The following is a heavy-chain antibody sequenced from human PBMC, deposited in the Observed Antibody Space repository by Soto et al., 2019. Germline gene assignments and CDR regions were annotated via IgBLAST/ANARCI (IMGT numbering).Heavy chain of an antibody. V-gene: IGHV3-53*01. D-gene: IGHD3-16*01. J-gene: IGHJ4*02. Sequence: EVQLVESGGGLIQPGGSLRLSCAASGFSVSSNYMNWVRQAPGKGLEWVSVIYSGGSTYYADSVKGRFTLSRDNSKNTLYLQINSLRAEDTAVYYCAREPRRGGPYFFDYWGQGTLVTVSS. CDR1: GFSVSSNY. CDR2: IYSGGST. CDR3: AREPRRGGPYFFDY.